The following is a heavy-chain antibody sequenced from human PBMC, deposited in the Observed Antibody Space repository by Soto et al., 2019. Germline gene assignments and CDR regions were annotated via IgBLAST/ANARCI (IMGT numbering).Heavy chain of an antibody. V-gene: IGHV4-61*01. CDR1: GGSVSSGSYY. CDR3: ASSSSDFWSGYYEYYYDY. J-gene: IGHJ4*02. Sequence: SETLSLTGTVSGGSVSSGSYYWSWIRQPPGKGLEWIGYIYYSGSTNYNPSLTSRVTISVDTSKNQFSLKLSSVTAADTAVYYCASSSSDFWSGYYEYYYDYWGQGTLVTVSS. D-gene: IGHD3-3*01. CDR2: IYYSGST.